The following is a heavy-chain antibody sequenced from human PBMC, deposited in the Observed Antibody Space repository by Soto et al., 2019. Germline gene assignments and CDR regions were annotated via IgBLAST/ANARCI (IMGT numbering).Heavy chain of an antibody. D-gene: IGHD6-13*01. CDR2: INAGNGNT. Sequence: ASVKVSCKASGYTFTSYAMHWVRQAPGQRLEWMGWINAGNGNTKYSQKFQGRVTITRDTSASTAYMELSSLRPEDTAVYYCARDTIAAAGPLWYFDLWGRGTLVTVSS. V-gene: IGHV1-3*01. CDR3: ARDTIAAAGPLWYFDL. CDR1: GYTFTSYA. J-gene: IGHJ2*01.